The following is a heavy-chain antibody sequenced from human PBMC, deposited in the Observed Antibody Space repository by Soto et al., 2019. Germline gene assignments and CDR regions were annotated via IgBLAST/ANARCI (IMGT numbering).Heavy chain of an antibody. CDR1: GYTFTSYG. CDR2: ISAYNGNT. V-gene: IGHV1-18*01. J-gene: IGHJ5*02. CDR3: ARFTGYCSSTSCYARGWFYP. Sequence: QVQLVQSGAEVKKPGASVKVSCKASGYTFTSYGISWVRQAPGQGLEWMGWISAYNGNTNYAQKLQGRVTMTTDTATSTAYMELRSLRSDDAAVYYCARFTGYCSSTSCYARGWFYPWGQGTLVTVSS. D-gene: IGHD2-2*01.